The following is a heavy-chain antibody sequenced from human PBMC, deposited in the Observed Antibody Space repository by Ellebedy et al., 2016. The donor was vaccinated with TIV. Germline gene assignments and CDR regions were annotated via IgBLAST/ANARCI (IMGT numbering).Heavy chain of an antibody. J-gene: IGHJ6*02. CDR3: VRGGRTVGGIYYYTGMDV. Sequence: PGGSLRLSCAASGFTFSNYAMCWVRQAPGKGLEWVSTISGSNTYYADSVRGRLTISRENANNSLYLQMNSLRAGDTAVYYCVRGGRTVGGIYYYTGMDVWGQGTTVTVSS. V-gene: IGHV3-23*01. CDR1: GFTFSNYA. CDR2: ISGSNT. D-gene: IGHD3-10*01.